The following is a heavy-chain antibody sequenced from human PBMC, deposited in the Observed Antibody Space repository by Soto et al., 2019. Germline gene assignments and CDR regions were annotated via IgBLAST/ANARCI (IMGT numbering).Heavy chain of an antibody. CDR1: GGSISSGGYY. J-gene: IGHJ5*02. CDR3: ARVNADFWSGYYVENWFDP. Sequence: QVQLQESGPGLVKPSQTLSLTCTVSGGSISSGGYYWSWIRQHPGKGLEWIGYIYYSGSTYYHPSLKSRVTISVDTSKNQFSLKLSSVTAADTAVYYCARVNADFWSGYYVENWFDPWGQGTLVTVSS. V-gene: IGHV4-31*03. D-gene: IGHD3-3*01. CDR2: IYYSGST.